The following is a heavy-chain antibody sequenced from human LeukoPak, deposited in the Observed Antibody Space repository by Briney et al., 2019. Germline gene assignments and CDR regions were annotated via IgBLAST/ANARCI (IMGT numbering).Heavy chain of an antibody. CDR2: IYGGGNT. CDR3: ASEGSGLDAFDI. V-gene: IGHV3-53*01. D-gene: IGHD2-15*01. CDR1: GFTVSSNS. J-gene: IGHJ3*02. Sequence: GGSLRLSCTVSGFTVSSNSWSWVRQAPGKGLEWVSFIYGGGNTHYSDSVTGRFTISRDNSKNTLYLQMNSLRAEDTAVYYCASEGSGLDAFDIWGQGTMVTVSS.